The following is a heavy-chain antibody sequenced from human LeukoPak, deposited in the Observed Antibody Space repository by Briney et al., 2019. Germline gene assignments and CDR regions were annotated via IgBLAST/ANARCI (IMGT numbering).Heavy chain of an antibody. J-gene: IGHJ4*02. CDR3: AKAVHSSSSWQIDY. CDR1: GFTFSSYA. V-gene: IGHV3-30*18. Sequence: GRSLRLSCEVSGFTFSSYAMHWVRQAPGKGLEWVAVISYDGSNKYYADSVKGRFTISRDNSKNTLYLQMNSLRPEGTAVFYCAKAVHSSSSWQIDYWGQGTLVTVSS. D-gene: IGHD6-6*01. CDR2: ISYDGSNK.